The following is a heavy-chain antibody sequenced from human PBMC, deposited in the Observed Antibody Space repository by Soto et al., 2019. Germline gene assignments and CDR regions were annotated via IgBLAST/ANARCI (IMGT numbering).Heavy chain of an antibody. Sequence: EVQLVESGGDLVQRGGSLRLSCAASGFTFNIYSMKWVRQAPGKGLEWFSYITSDTKTIKYADSVKGRFTISRDNAKNSVYLQMNSLRDEDTAVYYCARSVEGHFDYWGQGTVVTVSS. J-gene: IGHJ4*02. CDR1: GFTFNIYS. V-gene: IGHV3-48*02. CDR2: ITSDTKTI. D-gene: IGHD6-19*01. CDR3: ARSVEGHFDY.